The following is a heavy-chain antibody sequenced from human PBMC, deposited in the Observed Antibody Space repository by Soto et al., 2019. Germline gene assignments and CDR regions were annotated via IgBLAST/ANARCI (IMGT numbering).Heavy chain of an antibody. CDR2: ISGSGGST. J-gene: IGHJ4*02. Sequence: GGSLRLSCAASGFTFSSYAMSWVRQAPGKGLEWVSAISGSGGSTYYADSVKGRFTISRDNSKNTLYLQMNSLRAEDTAVYYCAKTTKNWNHGGSLDYWGQGTLVTVSS. V-gene: IGHV3-23*01. D-gene: IGHD1-1*01. CDR1: GFTFSSYA. CDR3: AKTTKNWNHGGSLDY.